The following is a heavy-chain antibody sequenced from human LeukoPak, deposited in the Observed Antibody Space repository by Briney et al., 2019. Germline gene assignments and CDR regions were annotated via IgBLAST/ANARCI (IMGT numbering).Heavy chain of an antibody. CDR3: ARDPHGYNSYFDY. CDR2: IYTDGST. Sequence: GGSLRLSCAASGFIVSSNYMNWVRQAPGKGLEWVSVIYTDGSTYYADSVKGRFTTSRGISRNTVHLQMNSLRAGDTAVYYCARDPHGYNSYFDYWGQGTLVTVSS. CDR1: GFIVSSNY. D-gene: IGHD5-24*01. V-gene: IGHV3-53*01. J-gene: IGHJ4*02.